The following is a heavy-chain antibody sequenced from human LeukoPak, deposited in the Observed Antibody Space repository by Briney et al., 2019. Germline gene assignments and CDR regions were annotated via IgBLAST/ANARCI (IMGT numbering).Heavy chain of an antibody. V-gene: IGHV3-21*01. CDR1: GFTFSSYS. Sequence: PGGSLRLSCAASGFTFSSYSMNWVRQAPGKGLEWVSSISSSSSYIYYADSVKGRFTISRDNAKNSLYLQMNSLRAEDTAVYYCARGKPGIAAAGTGGLFDYWGQGTLVTVSS. D-gene: IGHD6-13*01. CDR2: ISSSSSYI. CDR3: ARGKPGIAAAGTGGLFDY. J-gene: IGHJ4*02.